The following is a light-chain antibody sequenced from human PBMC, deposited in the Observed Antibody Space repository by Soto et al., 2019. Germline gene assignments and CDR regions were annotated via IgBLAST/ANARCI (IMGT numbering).Light chain of an antibody. CDR2: DNS. CDR3: QSYDSSLSDSV. Sequence: QSVLTQPPSVSGAPGQRVSISCTGRSSNIGAGYDVHWYQQFPGTAPKLLIYDNSNRPSGVPDRFSGSKSGTSASLAITGLQAEDEADYYYQSYDSSLSDSVFGGGTKLTVL. J-gene: IGLJ2*01. V-gene: IGLV1-40*01. CDR1: SSNIGAGYD.